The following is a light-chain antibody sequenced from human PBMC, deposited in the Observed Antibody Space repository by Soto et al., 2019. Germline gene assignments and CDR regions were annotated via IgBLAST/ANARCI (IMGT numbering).Light chain of an antibody. Sequence: ESVLTQSPGTLSMSPGERATLSCRASQSVSSSYSAWYQQKPGQAPRLLIYGASRRATGLPDRFSGSGSGTDVTVTISRRDPEDFAMYYCQQYGSSPFTFGPGTKVDIK. CDR2: GAS. CDR1: QSVSSSY. CDR3: QQYGSSPFT. J-gene: IGKJ3*01. V-gene: IGKV3-20*01.